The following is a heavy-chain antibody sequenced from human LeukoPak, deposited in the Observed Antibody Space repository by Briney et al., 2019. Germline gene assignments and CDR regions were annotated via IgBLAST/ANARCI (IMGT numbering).Heavy chain of an antibody. CDR1: ESLNGYA. V-gene: IGHV3-30*02. Sequence: GGSLRLSCAASESLNGYAMSWVRQAPGMGLEWVASILNDGTNKNHVDSVKGRFTISRDNSKNTLFLQMDSLRPEDTAIYYCAKSWSAYYSYYMEVWGKGTTVTVSS. D-gene: IGHD3-3*01. J-gene: IGHJ6*03. CDR3: AKSWSAYYSYYMEV. CDR2: ILNDGTNK.